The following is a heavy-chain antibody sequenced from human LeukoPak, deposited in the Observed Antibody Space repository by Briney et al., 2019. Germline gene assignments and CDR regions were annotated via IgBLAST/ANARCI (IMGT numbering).Heavy chain of an antibody. CDR1: GYTFTGYY. V-gene: IGHV1-2*02. Sequence: ASVKVSCKASGYTFTGYYMHWVRQAPGQGLEWMGWINPNSGGTNYAQKFQGRVTMTRDTSISTAYIELSRLRSDDTAVYYCARDVPAQQLVRGLYDDYWGQGTLVTVSS. CDR2: INPNSGGT. J-gene: IGHJ4*02. CDR3: ARDVPAQQLVRGLYDDY. D-gene: IGHD6-6*01.